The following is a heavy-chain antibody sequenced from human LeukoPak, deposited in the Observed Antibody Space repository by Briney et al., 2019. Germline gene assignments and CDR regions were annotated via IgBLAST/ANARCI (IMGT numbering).Heavy chain of an antibody. CDR2: ISSSSSYI. V-gene: IGHV3-21*01. J-gene: IGHJ4*02. Sequence: TGGSLRLSCAASGFTFSSYSMNWVRRAPGKGLEWVSSISSSSSYIYYADSVKGQFTISRDNAKNSLYLQMNSLRAEDTAVYYCARDGDKRWLHKRPLDYWGQGTLVTVSS. D-gene: IGHD5-24*01. CDR3: ARDGDKRWLHKRPLDY. CDR1: GFTFSSYS.